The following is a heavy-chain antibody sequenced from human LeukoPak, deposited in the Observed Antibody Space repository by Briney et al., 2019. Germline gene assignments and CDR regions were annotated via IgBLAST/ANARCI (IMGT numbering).Heavy chain of an antibody. CDR1: GGSFSGYY. D-gene: IGHD2-15*01. V-gene: IGHV4-34*01. Sequence: SETLSLTCAVYGGSFSGYYWSWIRQPPGKGLEWIGDINHSGSTNYNPSLKSRVTISVDTSKNQFSLKLSSVTAADTAVYYCARGGRYGRPKNYYYYMDVWGKGTTVTVSS. CDR2: INHSGST. J-gene: IGHJ6*03. CDR3: ARGGRYGRPKNYYYYMDV.